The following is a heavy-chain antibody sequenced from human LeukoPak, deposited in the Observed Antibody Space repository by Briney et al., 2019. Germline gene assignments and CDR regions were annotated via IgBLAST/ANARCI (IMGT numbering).Heavy chain of an antibody. CDR2: IKQDGSEK. Sequence: GGSLRLSCAASGFTFSSYWMNWVRQAPGKGLEWVASIKQDGSEKYYVDSVKGRFTISKDNAKNSLYLQMNSLRAEDTAMYYCARESGFSHSFAQYWGQGTLVTVSS. CDR3: ARESGFSHSFAQY. V-gene: IGHV3-7*05. CDR1: GFTFSSYW. D-gene: IGHD5-18*01. J-gene: IGHJ4*02.